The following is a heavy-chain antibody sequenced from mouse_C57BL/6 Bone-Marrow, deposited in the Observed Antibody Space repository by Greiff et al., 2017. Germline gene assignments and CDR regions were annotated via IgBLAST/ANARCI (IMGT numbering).Heavy chain of an antibody. CDR3: ARRELPTVVPDFDY. J-gene: IGHJ2*01. Sequence: QVQLQQPGAELVRPGTSVKLSCKASGYTFTSYWMHWVKQRPGQGLEWIGVIDPSDSYTNYNQKFKGKATFTVDTSSSTAYMQLSSLTSEDSAVYYCARRELPTVVPDFDYWGQGTTLTVSS. D-gene: IGHD1-1*01. CDR1: GYTFTSYW. V-gene: IGHV1-59*01. CDR2: IDPSDSYT.